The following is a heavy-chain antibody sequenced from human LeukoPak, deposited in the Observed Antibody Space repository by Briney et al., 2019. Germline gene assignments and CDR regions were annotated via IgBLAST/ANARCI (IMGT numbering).Heavy chain of an antibody. CDR1: GYTFTSYG. D-gene: IGHD6-19*01. CDR2: ISAYNGNT. J-gene: IGHJ5*02. V-gene: IGHV1-18*01. CDR3: ARGSYSSGAGPWFDL. Sequence: KVSCKASGYTFTSYGISWVRQAPGQGLEWMGWISAYNGNTNYAQKLQGRVTMTTDTSTSTAYMELRSLRSDDTAVYYCARGSYSSGAGPWFDLWGQGTLVTVSS.